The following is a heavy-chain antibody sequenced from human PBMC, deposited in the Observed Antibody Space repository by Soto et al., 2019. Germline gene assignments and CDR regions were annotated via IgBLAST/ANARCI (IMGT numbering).Heavy chain of an antibody. CDR2: ITSDTNTI. Sequence: EVQLVESGGDLVQPGGSLRLTCVASGFPFSIYSMNWVRQAPGKGLEWSSYITSDTNTIKYADSVKGRFTISRDNAKNVVYLQMNSLRDEDTAVYFCARSVEGHFDYWGQGTVVTVAS. D-gene: IGHD6-19*01. CDR1: GFPFSIYS. CDR3: ARSVEGHFDY. J-gene: IGHJ4*02. V-gene: IGHV3-48*02.